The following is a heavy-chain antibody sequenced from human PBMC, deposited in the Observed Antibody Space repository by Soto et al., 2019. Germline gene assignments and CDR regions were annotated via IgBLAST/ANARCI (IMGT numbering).Heavy chain of an antibody. D-gene: IGHD6-13*01. CDR3: ARGGEKQQLVLMEKGMDV. CDR2: INHSGST. V-gene: IGHV4-34*01. Sequence: SETLSLTCAVYGGSFSGYYWSWIRQSPGKGLEWIGEINHSGSTNYNPSLKSRVTISVDTSKNQFSLKLSSVTAADTAVYYCARGGEKQQLVLMEKGMDVWGQGTTVTVSS. J-gene: IGHJ6*02. CDR1: GGSFSGYY.